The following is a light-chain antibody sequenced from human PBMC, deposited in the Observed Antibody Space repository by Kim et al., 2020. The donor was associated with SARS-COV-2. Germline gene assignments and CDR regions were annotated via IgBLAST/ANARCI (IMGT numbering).Light chain of an antibody. V-gene: IGLV6-57*03. CDR3: QSYDSSNPWV. Sequence: KTVTTPCTRGRSSIASNYVQWYQQRPGSAPTTVIYGDNQRPSGVPDRFSGSIDSSSNSASLTISGLKTEDEADYYCQSYDSSNPWVFGGGTQLTVL. J-gene: IGLJ3*02. CDR1: RSSIASNY. CDR2: GDN.